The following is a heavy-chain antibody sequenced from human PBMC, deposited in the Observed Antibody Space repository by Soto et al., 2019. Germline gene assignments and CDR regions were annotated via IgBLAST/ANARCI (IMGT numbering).Heavy chain of an antibody. CDR2: VSGTGTST. V-gene: IGHV3-23*01. Sequence: GGSLRLSCAASGFTFAGYVMSWVRQAPGKGLEWVSAVSGTGTSTYYAGSVEGRFTISRDNSQNTLSLQMNSLRAEGTAVYYCARERGAFSSSWYDDFDYWGQGTLVTVSS. D-gene: IGHD6-13*01. CDR3: ARERGAFSSSWYDDFDY. J-gene: IGHJ4*02. CDR1: GFTFAGYV.